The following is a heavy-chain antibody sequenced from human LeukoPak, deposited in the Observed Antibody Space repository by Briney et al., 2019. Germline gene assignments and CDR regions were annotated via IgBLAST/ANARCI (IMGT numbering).Heavy chain of an antibody. CDR3: AKGVAARPYYYYGMDV. V-gene: IGHV3-23*01. CDR2: ISGSGGTT. J-gene: IGHJ6*02. CDR1: GFTFSNYA. Sequence: GGSLRLSCAGSGFTFSNYAMSWVRQAPGKGLEWVSSISGSGGTTYSADSAKGRFTISRDNSKNTVSLQMNSLRAEDTAAYYCAKGVAARPYYYYGMDVWGPGTTVTVSS. D-gene: IGHD6-6*01.